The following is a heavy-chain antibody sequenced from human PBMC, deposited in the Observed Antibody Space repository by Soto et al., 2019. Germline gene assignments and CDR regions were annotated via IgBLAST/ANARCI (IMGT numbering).Heavy chain of an antibody. CDR3: ARDPRPYYYYYYMDV. CDR1: GFTFSSYW. CDR2: IKQDGSEK. Sequence: GGSLRLSCAASGFTFSSYWMSWVRQAPGKGLEWVANIKQDGSEKYYVDSVKGRFTISRDNAKNSLYLQMNSLRAEDTAVYYCARDPRPYYYYYYMDVWGKGTTVTVSS. V-gene: IGHV3-7*01. J-gene: IGHJ6*03.